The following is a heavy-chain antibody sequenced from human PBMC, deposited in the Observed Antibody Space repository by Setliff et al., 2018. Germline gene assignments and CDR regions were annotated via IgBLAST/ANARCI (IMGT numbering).Heavy chain of an antibody. V-gene: IGHV4-59*01. CDR1: GGSISSYY. D-gene: IGHD4-4*01. Sequence: PSETLSLTCTVSGGSISSYYWSWIRQPPGKGLEWIGYIYYSGSTNYNPSLKSRVTISVDPSKNQFSLKLSSVTAADTAVYYCARGGNDYKWGAFDIWGQGTMVTVSS. CDR2: IYYSGST. J-gene: IGHJ3*02. CDR3: ARGGNDYKWGAFDI.